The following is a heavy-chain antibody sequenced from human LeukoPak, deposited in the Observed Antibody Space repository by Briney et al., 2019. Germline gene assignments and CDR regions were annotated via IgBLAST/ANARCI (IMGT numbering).Heavy chain of an antibody. CDR2: IYYSGST. J-gene: IGHJ4*02. V-gene: IGHV4-59*08. CDR1: GGSISSYY. D-gene: IGHD3-9*01. CDR3: ARQVVGYFDWLLGDPFDY. Sequence: PSETLSLTCTVSGGSISSYYWSWNRQPPGKGLEWIGYIYYSGSTNYNPSLKSRVTISVDTSKNQFSLKLSSVTAADTAVYYCARQVVGYFDWLLGDPFDYWGQGTLVTVSS.